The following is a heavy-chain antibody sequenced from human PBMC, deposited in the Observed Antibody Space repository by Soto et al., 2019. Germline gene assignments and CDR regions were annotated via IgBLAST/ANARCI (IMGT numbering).Heavy chain of an antibody. CDR1: GFTFSSYS. J-gene: IGHJ4*02. CDR2: ISSSSSYI. CDR3: ARNTPLVDEEMATIFLMDY. Sequence: EVQLVESGGGLVKPGGSLRLSCAASGFTFSSYSMNWVRQAPGKGLEWVSSISSSSSYIYYADSVKGRFTISRDNAKNSLYLPMNSLRAEDTAVYYCARNTPLVDEEMATIFLMDYWGQGTLVTVSS. V-gene: IGHV3-21*01. D-gene: IGHD5-12*01.